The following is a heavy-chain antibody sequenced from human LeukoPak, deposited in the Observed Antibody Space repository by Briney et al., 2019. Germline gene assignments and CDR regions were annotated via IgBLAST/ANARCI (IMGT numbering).Heavy chain of an antibody. V-gene: IGHV4-34*01. D-gene: IGHD6-13*01. CDR3: AREGTGGSSWLFDY. J-gene: IGHJ4*02. Sequence: SEALSLTCAVYGGSFSGYYWSWIRQPPGKGLEWIGEINHSGSTNYNPSLKSRVTISVDTSKNQFSLQLNSVTPEDTAVYYCAREGTGGSSWLFDYWGQGTLVTVSS. CDR1: GGSFSGYY. CDR2: INHSGST.